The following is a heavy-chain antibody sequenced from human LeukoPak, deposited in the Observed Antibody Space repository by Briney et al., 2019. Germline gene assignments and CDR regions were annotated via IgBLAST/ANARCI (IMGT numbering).Heavy chain of an antibody. CDR2: LNTDGHNT. J-gene: IGHJ4*02. CDR1: GFTFSSYW. V-gene: IGHV3-74*01. CDR3: VRRRQNYFDS. Sequence: PGGSLRLSCAASGFTFSSYWMHWVRQAPGEGLVWVSSLNTDGHNTNYADSVKGRFTISRDNAKNMLYLQMNSLRVEDTAVYFCVRRRQNYFDSWGQGTLVTVSS.